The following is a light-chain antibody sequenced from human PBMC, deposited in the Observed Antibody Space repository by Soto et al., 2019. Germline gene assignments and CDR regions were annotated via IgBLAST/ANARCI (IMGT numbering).Light chain of an antibody. CDR3: QKYNNSVHT. Sequence: EMVMTQSPATLSVSPGERATLSCRASQSVSSNLAWYQQKPGQAPRLLIYGASTRATGIPARFSGSGSGTEFTLTISSLQSEDFAVYYCQKYNNSVHTFGQGTKLEIK. CDR2: GAS. J-gene: IGKJ2*01. CDR1: QSVSSN. V-gene: IGKV3-15*01.